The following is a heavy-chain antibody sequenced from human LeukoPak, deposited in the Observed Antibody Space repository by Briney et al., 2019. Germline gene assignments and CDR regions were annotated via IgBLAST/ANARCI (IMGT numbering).Heavy chain of an antibody. D-gene: IGHD2-15*01. CDR1: GGTFSSYA. Sequence: GASVKVSCKASGGTFSSYAISWVRQAAGQGLEWMAWLDPKNGNTGYAQKFQGRVTMTWNTSISTAYMELSSLKSEDTAVYYCARSHTQKGYCGGGRCYPTVWWFDPWGQGTLVTVSS. CDR3: ARSHTQKGYCGGGRCYPTVWWFDP. CDR2: LDPKNGNT. J-gene: IGHJ5*02. V-gene: IGHV1-8*02.